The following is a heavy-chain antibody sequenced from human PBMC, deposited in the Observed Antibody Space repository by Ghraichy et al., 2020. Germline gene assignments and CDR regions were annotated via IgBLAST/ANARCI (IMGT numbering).Heavy chain of an antibody. J-gene: IGHJ1*01. Sequence: GGSLRLSCAASGFTFSSYSMNWVRQAPGKGLEWVSYISSSSSTIYYADSVKGRFTISRDNAKNSLYLQMNSLRDEDTAVYYCARDVATYYYDSSGYQSNYFQHWGQGTLVTVSS. CDR1: GFTFSSYS. D-gene: IGHD3-22*01. CDR2: ISSSSSTI. CDR3: ARDVATYYYDSSGYQSNYFQH. V-gene: IGHV3-48*02.